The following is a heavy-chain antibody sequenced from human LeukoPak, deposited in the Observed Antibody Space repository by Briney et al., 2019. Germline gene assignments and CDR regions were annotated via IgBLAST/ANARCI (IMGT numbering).Heavy chain of an antibody. J-gene: IGHJ3*02. CDR1: GDSVSSNSAA. D-gene: IGHD6-13*01. V-gene: IGHV6-1*01. CDR2: TYYRSKWYN. Sequence: SQTLSLTCAISGDSVSSNSAAWNWIRQSPSRGLEWLGRTYYRSKWYNDYAVSVKSRITINPDTSKNQFSLQLNSVTPEDTAVYYCARELSIAAAGTAFVRIAFDIWGQGTMVTVSS. CDR3: ARELSIAAAGTAFVRIAFDI.